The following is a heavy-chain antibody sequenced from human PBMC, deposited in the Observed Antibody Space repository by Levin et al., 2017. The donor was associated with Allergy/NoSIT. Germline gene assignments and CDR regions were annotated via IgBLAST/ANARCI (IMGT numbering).Heavy chain of an antibody. CDR1: GFTFSNYG. J-gene: IGHJ3*02. Sequence: GGSLRLSCAASGFTFSNYGMHWVRQAPGKGLEWVAVIWYDGSNKYYADSVKGRFTISRDNSNNTLFLQMNSLRAEDTAVYYCARDRRYNVLTGYYNSHVFDIWGQGTMVTVSS. CDR2: IWYDGSNK. D-gene: IGHD3-9*01. CDR3: ARDRRYNVLTGYYNSHVFDI. V-gene: IGHV3-33*01.